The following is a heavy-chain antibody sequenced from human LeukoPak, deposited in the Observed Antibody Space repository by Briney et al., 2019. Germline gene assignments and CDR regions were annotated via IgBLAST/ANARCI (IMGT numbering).Heavy chain of an antibody. Sequence: GGSLRLSCTASGFTFSSYAMSWVRQAPGKGLEWVSAISGSGGSTYYADSVKGQFTISRDSSKNTLYLQMNSLRAEDTAVYYCARREWYPSWFDYWGQGTLVTVSS. CDR2: ISGSGGST. D-gene: IGHD3-3*01. CDR3: ARREWYPSWFDY. V-gene: IGHV3-23*01. J-gene: IGHJ4*02. CDR1: GFTFSSYA.